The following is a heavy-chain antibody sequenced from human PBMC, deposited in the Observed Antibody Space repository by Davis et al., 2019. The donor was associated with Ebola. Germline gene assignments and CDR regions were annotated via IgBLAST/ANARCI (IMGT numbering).Heavy chain of an antibody. V-gene: IGHV1-2*06. J-gene: IGHJ6*04. CDR3: AREPRTMYPVYYYYGMDV. CDR2: INPNSGGT. Sequence: ASVKVSCKASGYTFTGYYIHWVRQAPGQGLEWMGRINPNSGGTIYAQKFQGRVTMTRDTSASTAYMELSSLRSEDTAVYYCAREPRTMYPVYYYYGMDVWGKGTTVTVSS. CDR1: GYTFTGYY. D-gene: IGHD1-14*01.